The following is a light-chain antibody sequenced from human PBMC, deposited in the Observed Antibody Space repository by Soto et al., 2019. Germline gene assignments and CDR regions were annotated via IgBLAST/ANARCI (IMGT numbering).Light chain of an antibody. J-gene: IGLJ1*01. CDR3: SSYAGSNNLYV. V-gene: IGLV2-8*01. Sequence: QSVLTQPPSASGSPGQSVTISCTGTSSDVGGYNSVSWYQQHPGKAPKLMIYEVSKRPSGVPYRFSGSKSGNTASLTVSGLQAEDEADYYCSSYAGSNNLYVFGTGTKVTVL. CDR2: EVS. CDR1: SSDVGGYNS.